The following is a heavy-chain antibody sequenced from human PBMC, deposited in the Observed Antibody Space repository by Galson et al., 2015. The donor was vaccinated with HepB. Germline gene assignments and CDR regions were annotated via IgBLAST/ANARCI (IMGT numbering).Heavy chain of an antibody. V-gene: IGHV1-46*01. Sequence: SVKVSCKASGYTFTSYYMHWVRQAPGQGLEWMGIINPSGGSTSYAQKFQGRVTMTRDTSTSTVYMELSSLRSEDTAVYYCAREQRGYCSSTSCYGGYYYYYYMDVWGKGTTVTVSS. CDR3: AREQRGYCSSTSCYGGYYYYYYMDV. J-gene: IGHJ6*03. CDR2: INPSGGST. CDR1: GYTFTSYY. D-gene: IGHD2-2*01.